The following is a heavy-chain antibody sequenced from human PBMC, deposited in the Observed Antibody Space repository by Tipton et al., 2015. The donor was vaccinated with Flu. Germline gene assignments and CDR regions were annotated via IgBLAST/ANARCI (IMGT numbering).Heavy chain of an antibody. CDR1: GFIFSDYW. J-gene: IGHJ4*02. V-gene: IGHV3-7*01. CDR3: TRRLVED. CDR2: INYDGSTI. Sequence: LRLSCAASGFIFSDYWMAWVRQAPGKGLEWVANINYDGSTIYYVDSVKGRFTISRDNAKKSLYLQMNNLRAEDTAVYYCTRRLVEDWGQGTQVTVSS.